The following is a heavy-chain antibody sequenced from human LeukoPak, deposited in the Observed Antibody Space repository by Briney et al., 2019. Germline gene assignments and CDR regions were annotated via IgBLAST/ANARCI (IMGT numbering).Heavy chain of an antibody. V-gene: IGHV1-18*04. D-gene: IGHD2-21*02. CDR1: GYTFTGYY. CDR2: INPNSGNT. Sequence: ASVKVSCKTSGYTFTGYYMHWVRQAPGQGLEWMGWINPNSGNTNYAQKLQGRVTMTTDTSTSTAYMELRSLRSDDTAVYYCARAIEEVTQFDYWGQGTLVTVSS. J-gene: IGHJ4*02. CDR3: ARAIEEVTQFDY.